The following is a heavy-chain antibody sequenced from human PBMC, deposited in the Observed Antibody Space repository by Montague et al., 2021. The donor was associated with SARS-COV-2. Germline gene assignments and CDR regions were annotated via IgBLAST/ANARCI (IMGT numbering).Heavy chain of an antibody. V-gene: IGHV4-59*12. CDR1: GVSITNYY. CDR3: ARIERGFWRDLVVFDV. Sequence: SETLSLTCPVSGVSITNYYWSWIRQFPGKELEWIGTVSNTGSTNKNPSLMSRVTISRDTSSGQVSMRLRSVTAADTAFYFCARIERGFWRDLVVFDVWGPGALVTVSS. CDR2: VSNTGST. J-gene: IGHJ3*01. D-gene: IGHD3-3*01.